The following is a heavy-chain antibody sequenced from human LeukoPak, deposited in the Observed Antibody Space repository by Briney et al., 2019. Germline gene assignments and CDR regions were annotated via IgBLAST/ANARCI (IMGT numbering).Heavy chain of an antibody. Sequence: SETLSLTCTVSGGSVSSGSYYWSWIRQPPGKGLEWIGYIYYSGSTNYNPSLKSRVTISVDTSKNQFSLKLSSVTAADTAVYYCARDPGGPRALFDYWGQGTLVTVSS. CDR2: IYYSGST. CDR1: GGSVSSGSYY. CDR3: ARDPGGPRALFDY. V-gene: IGHV4-61*01. D-gene: IGHD3-10*01. J-gene: IGHJ4*02.